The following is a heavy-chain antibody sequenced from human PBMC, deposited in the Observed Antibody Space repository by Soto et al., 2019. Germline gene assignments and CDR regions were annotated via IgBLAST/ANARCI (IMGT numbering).Heavy chain of an antibody. Sequence: AAKLVNPSRRLTLKCTVSGFSLSNNGLCVSWIRQPPGKALGWLALIDWDGDKYYSTSLKTRLTISKDTSKNQVVLTMINMDPVDTATYYCARIRAPYYYGSGSYNREFDYWGQGTLVTVSS. CDR1: GFSLSNNGLC. CDR2: IDWDGDK. V-gene: IGHV2-70*01. J-gene: IGHJ4*02. CDR3: ARIRAPYYYGSGSYNREFDY. D-gene: IGHD3-10*01.